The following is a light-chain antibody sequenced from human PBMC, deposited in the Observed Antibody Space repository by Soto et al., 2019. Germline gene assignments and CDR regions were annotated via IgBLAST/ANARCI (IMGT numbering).Light chain of an antibody. CDR3: GTWDSSLSAYV. Sequence: QSVLTQPPSVSAAPGQKVTISCSGSSSNIGNNYVSWYQQLPGTAPKLLIYDNNKRPSGIPDRFSGPKSGTSATLGITGLRTGDEADYYCGTWDSSLSAYVFGTGTKVTVL. CDR2: DNN. V-gene: IGLV1-51*01. CDR1: SSNIGNNY. J-gene: IGLJ1*01.